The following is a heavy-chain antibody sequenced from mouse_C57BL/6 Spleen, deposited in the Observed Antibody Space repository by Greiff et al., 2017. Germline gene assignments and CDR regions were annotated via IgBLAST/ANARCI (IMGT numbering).Heavy chain of an antibody. J-gene: IGHJ4*01. CDR1: GFSLTSYA. CDR2: IWTGGCT. Sequence: VQLQQSGPGLVAPSQSLSITCTVSGFSLTSYAISWVRQPPGKGLEWLGVIWTGGCTNYNSALKSRLSISKDNSKSQVFLKMNSLQTDDTAGYYCARNNGNYGAIDYWGQGTSVTVSS. CDR3: ARNNGNYGAIDY. D-gene: IGHD2-1*01. V-gene: IGHV2-9-1*01.